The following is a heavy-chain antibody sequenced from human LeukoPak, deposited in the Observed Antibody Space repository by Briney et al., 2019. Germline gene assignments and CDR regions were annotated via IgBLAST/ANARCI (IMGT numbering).Heavy chain of an antibody. CDR3: ARRLTYDSRAYYCLDY. J-gene: IGHJ4*02. CDR1: GYSFTSYW. V-gene: IGHV5-51*01. D-gene: IGHD3-22*01. Sequence: GESLKISCKGSGYSFTSYWIGWVRQKPGKGLEWMGIIFPGDSDTRYSPSFQGQVTISADKSISTAYLQWSSLKASDTAMYYCARRLTYDSRAYYCLDYWGQGALVTVSS. CDR2: IFPGDSDT.